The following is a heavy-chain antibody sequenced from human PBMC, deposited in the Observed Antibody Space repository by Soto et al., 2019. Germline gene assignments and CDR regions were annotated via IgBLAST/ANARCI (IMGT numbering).Heavy chain of an antibody. D-gene: IGHD3-10*01. CDR3: ARVLYYGSGSYSPYGLDV. V-gene: IGHV1-69*01. J-gene: IGHJ6*02. CDR1: GVSFNNNG. CDR2: VSPPFRTS. Sequence: QVQLVQSGAEVKKPGSSVKVSCKTSGVSFNNNGIGWVRQAPGHGLEWMGGVSPPFRTSNYARKFQDRISITADASTGTVNMELSSLTSEDTAQYYCARVLYYGSGSYSPYGLDVWGQGTTVTVS.